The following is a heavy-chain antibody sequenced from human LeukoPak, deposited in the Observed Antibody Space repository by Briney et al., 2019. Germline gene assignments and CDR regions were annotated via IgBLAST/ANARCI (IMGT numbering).Heavy chain of an antibody. D-gene: IGHD1-26*01. Sequence: SETLSLTCAVYGGSFSGYYWSWVRQPPGKGLEWIGEINHSGSTNYNPSLKSRVNNSVDTSKTQFSLKLSSVTAADTAVYYCARGGSPVGATNDYWGQGALVTVSS. CDR1: GGSFSGYY. V-gene: IGHV4-34*01. CDR3: ARGGSPVGATNDY. CDR2: INHSGST. J-gene: IGHJ4*02.